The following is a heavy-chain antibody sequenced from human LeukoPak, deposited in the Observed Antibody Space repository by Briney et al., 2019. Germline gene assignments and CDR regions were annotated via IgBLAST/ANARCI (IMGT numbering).Heavy chain of an antibody. CDR1: GFTFSDQS. D-gene: IGHD3-10*01. Sequence: GGSLRLSCAAAGFTFSDQSMNWVRQAPGKGLEWVSSISSNRRHIFYADSVRGRFTISRDNAKNSLYLQMNNLRAEDTAVYYCVGPDSQFDCWGQGTLVTVSS. CDR2: ISSNRRHI. V-gene: IGHV3-21*01. CDR3: VGPDSQFDC. J-gene: IGHJ4*02.